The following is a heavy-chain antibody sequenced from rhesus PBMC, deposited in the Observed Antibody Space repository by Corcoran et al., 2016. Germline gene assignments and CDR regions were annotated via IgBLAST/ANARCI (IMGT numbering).Heavy chain of an antibody. D-gene: IGHD5-12*01. V-gene: IGHV4-169*01. CDR2: IYGSGSTT. J-gene: IGHJ3*01. CDR3: ARSREGYSYSSGDDAFDF. CDR1: GGSISRSY. Sequence: QLQLQESGPGLVKPSETLSVTCAVSGGSISRSYWSWIRQAPGEGLGWVGFIYGSGSTTNYNPSLKSRVTLSVDTSKNQLSLKLSSVTAADTAVYYCARSREGYSYSSGDDAFDFWGQGLRVTVSS.